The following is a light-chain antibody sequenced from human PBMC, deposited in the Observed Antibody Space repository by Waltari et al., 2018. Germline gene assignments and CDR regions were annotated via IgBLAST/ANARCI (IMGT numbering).Light chain of an antibody. Sequence: EIVLTQSPDTLSFSPGERATLSCRASQSISKYLAWYQQKPGKAPRLLIYHASSRSTGIPDRFSGSGSGTDFSLTINRLEPEDFAVYYCQHYVSLPATFGQGTKLEIK. V-gene: IGKV3-20*01. CDR3: QHYVSLPAT. J-gene: IGKJ1*01. CDR2: HAS. CDR1: QSISKY.